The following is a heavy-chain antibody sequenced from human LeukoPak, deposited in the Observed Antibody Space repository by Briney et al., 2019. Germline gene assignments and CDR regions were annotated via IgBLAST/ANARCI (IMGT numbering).Heavy chain of an antibody. CDR2: INRDGSEK. CDR3: AKEDRLGYNYAYGLDV. Sequence: GGSLRLSCAASGFTLSSYWMSWVRQAPGKGLEWVANINRDGSEKYYADSVKGRLTISRDNAKNTLYLQMNSLRAEDTALYYCAKEDRLGYNYAYGLDVWGQGTTVSVSS. J-gene: IGHJ6*02. CDR1: GFTLSSYW. V-gene: IGHV3-7*01. D-gene: IGHD5-18*01.